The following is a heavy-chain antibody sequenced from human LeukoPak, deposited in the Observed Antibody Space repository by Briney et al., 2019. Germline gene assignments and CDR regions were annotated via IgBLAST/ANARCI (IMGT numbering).Heavy chain of an antibody. D-gene: IGHD3-3*01. CDR1: GYTFTSYD. Sequence: ASVKVSCKASGYTFTSYDINWVRQATGQGLEWMGWMNPNSGNTGYAQKFQGRVTITRNTSISTAYMELSSLRSEDTAVYYCAIGNYDFWSGYNYYYYMDVWGKGTTVTVSS. J-gene: IGHJ6*03. V-gene: IGHV1-8*03. CDR2: MNPNSGNT. CDR3: AIGNYDFWSGYNYYYYMDV.